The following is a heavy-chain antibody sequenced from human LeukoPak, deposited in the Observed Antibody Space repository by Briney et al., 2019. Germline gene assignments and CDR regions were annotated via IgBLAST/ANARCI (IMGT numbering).Heavy chain of an antibody. V-gene: IGHV3-66*02. CDR2: IYSGGST. J-gene: IGHJ6*03. CDR3: ARNATGRCYFWCSYYYYYYYMDV. D-gene: IGHD3-3*01. Sequence: GGSLRLSCAASGFTVNSNYMSWVRQAPGKGLEWVSVIYSGGSTYYADSVKGRFTISRDNSKNTLYLQMNSLIAEDTAVYYCARNATGRCYFWCSYYYYYYYMDVWGKGTTVTVSS. CDR1: GFTVNSNY.